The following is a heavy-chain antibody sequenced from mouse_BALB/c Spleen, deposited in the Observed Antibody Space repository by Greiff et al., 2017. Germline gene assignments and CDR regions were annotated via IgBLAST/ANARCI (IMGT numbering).Heavy chain of an antibody. J-gene: IGHJ2*01. CDR3: ASSDGGDFDY. CDR2: IRNKANGYTT. CDR1: GFTFTDYY. Sequence: EVQRVESGGGLVQPGGSLRLSCATSGFTFTDYYMSWVRQPPGKALEWLGFIRNKANGYTTEYSASVKGRFTISRDNSQSILYLQMNTLRAEDSATYYCASSDGGDFDYWGQGTTLTVSS. V-gene: IGHV7-3*02.